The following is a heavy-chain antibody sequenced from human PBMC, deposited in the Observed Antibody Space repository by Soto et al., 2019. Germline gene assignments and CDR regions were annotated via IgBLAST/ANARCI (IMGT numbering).Heavy chain of an antibody. Sequence: GGSLRLSCAASGFTVSNNYMNWVRQAPGKGLEWVSIIYSGGSTYYADSVRGRFTISRDNSRSTLYLQMNSLRAEDTAVYYCARATSKTTGFDIWGQGTMVTVSS. J-gene: IGHJ3*02. CDR1: GFTVSNNY. V-gene: IGHV3-66*01. CDR3: ARATSKTTGFDI. D-gene: IGHD4-17*01. CDR2: IYSGGST.